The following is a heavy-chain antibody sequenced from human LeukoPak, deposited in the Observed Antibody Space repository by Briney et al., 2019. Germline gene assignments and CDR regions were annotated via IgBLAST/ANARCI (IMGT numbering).Heavy chain of an antibody. CDR1: GGSFSGYY. D-gene: IGHD3-10*01. CDR3: ARGGNYYGSGSYRY. J-gene: IGHJ4*02. CDR2: INHSGST. V-gene: IGHV4-34*01. Sequence: SETLSLTCADYGGSFSGYYWSWIRQPPGKGLEWIGEINHSGSTNYNPSLKSRVTISVDTSKNQFSLKLSSVTAADTAVYYCARGGNYYGSGSYRYWGQGTLVTVSS.